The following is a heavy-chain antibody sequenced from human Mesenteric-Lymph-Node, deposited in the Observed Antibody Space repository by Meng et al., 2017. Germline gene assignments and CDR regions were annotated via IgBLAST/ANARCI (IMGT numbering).Heavy chain of an antibody. CDR1: GGSISSGDYY. CDR2: IYYSGST. Sequence: QVPLQESGPGLVKPSQTLSLTCTVSGGSISSGDYYWSWIRQPTGKGLEWIGCIYYSGSTYYNPSLKGRVTISVDTSKNQFSLNLSSVTAADTAVYYCARGQRSYSGSYPEWFDPWGQGTLVTVSS. V-gene: IGHV4-30-4*01. D-gene: IGHD1-26*01. J-gene: IGHJ5*02. CDR3: ARGQRSYSGSYPEWFDP.